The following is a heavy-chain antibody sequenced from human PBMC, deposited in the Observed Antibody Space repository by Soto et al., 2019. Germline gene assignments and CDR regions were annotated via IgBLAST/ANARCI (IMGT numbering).Heavy chain of an antibody. D-gene: IGHD3-10*01. J-gene: IGHJ4*02. Sequence: QVQLVQSGAEVKKPGASVKVSCKASGYTFTSYFMHWVRQAPGQGLEWMGIINPSGGSTSYAQKFKGRVSMTRDTSTSPVYMELSSLRSEDTAVYYCARDLQHGSGSCLYWGQGTLVTVSS. CDR2: INPSGGST. CDR3: ARDLQHGSGSCLY. CDR1: GYTFTSYF. V-gene: IGHV1-46*03.